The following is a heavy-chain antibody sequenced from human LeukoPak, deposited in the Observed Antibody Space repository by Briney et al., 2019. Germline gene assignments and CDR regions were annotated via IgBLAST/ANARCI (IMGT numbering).Heavy chain of an antibody. CDR3: ARHRGSSWYDYFDY. Sequence: SETLSLTCTVSGGSIASDSDSWGWIRQPPGTGLEWIGSIYYSGSTYYNPSLKSRVTISVDTSKNQFSLKLSSVTAADTAVYYCARHRGSSWYDYFDYWGQGTLVTVSS. V-gene: IGHV4-39*01. CDR1: GGSIASDSDS. CDR2: IYYSGST. D-gene: IGHD6-13*01. J-gene: IGHJ4*02.